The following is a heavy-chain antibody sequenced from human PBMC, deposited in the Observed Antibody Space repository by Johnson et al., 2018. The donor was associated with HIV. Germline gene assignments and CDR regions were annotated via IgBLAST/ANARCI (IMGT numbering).Heavy chain of an antibody. CDR2: IKQDGSEK. Sequence: VQLVESGGGLVQPGRSLRLSCAASGFTFSSYWMTWVRQAPGKGLEWVANIKQDGSEKYYVDSVKGRFTISRDNAKNSLYLQMNSLRAEDTAVYYCARANGQLGGAFDIWGQGTMVTVSS. J-gene: IGHJ3*02. CDR3: ARANGQLGGAFDI. V-gene: IGHV3-7*05. D-gene: IGHD6-6*01. CDR1: GFTFSSYW.